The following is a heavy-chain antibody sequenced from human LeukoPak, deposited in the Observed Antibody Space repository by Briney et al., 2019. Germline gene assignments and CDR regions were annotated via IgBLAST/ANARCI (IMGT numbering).Heavy chain of an antibody. CDR2: LYSGGST. J-gene: IGHJ6*03. CDR3: ARDTYYYYYMDV. CDR1: GFTFSSYT. V-gene: IGHV3-66*01. Sequence: GGSLRLSCAASGFTFSSYTMNWVRQAPGKGLEWVSVLYSGGSTYHAGSVKGRFTISRDNSKNTLYLQMNSLRAEDTAVYYCARDTYYYYYMDVWGKGTAVTIAS.